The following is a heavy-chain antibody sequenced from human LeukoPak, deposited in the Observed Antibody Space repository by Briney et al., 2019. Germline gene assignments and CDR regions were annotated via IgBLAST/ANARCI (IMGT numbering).Heavy chain of an antibody. D-gene: IGHD4-17*01. Sequence: PGGSLRLSCAASGFTFSSYAMCWVCQAPGKGLEWVSLISGGGATTKYGDSVKGRLTISRDNSKNTLYLQMNSLTGDDAAVYYCTRDSPCGEPPGYWGQGTLVTGS. CDR2: ISGGGATT. CDR1: GFTFSSYA. V-gene: IGHV3-23*01. CDR3: TRDSPCGEPPGY. J-gene: IGHJ4*02.